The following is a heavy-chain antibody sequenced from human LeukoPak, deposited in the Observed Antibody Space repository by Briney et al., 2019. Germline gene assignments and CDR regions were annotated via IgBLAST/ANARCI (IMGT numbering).Heavy chain of an antibody. V-gene: IGHV4-4*02. CDR3: ASFLRGGYGSNVFDI. J-gene: IGHJ3*02. D-gene: IGHD1-26*01. Sequence: MPSGTLSLTCAVSGGSISSSNWWSWVRQPPGKGLEWIGEIYHSGSTNYNPSLKSRVTISVDKSKNQFSLKLSSVTAADTAVYYCASFLRGGYGSNVFDIWGQGTMVTVSS. CDR2: IYHSGST. CDR1: GGSISSSNW.